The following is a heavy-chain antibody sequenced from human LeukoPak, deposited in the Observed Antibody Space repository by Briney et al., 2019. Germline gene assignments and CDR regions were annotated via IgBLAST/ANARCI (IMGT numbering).Heavy chain of an antibody. CDR1: GGSISSGDYY. Sequence: SETLSLTCTVSGGSISSGDYYWSWIRQPPGKGLEWIGYIYYSGSTYYNPSLKSRVTISVDTSKNQFSLKLSSVTAADTAVYYCAREMDITMVRGVHPGLGMDVWGQGTTVTVSS. V-gene: IGHV4-30-4*01. J-gene: IGHJ6*02. CDR2: IYYSGST. D-gene: IGHD3-10*01. CDR3: AREMDITMVRGVHPGLGMDV.